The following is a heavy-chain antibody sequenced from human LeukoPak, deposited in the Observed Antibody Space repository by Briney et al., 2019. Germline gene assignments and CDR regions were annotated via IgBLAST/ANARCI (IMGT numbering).Heavy chain of an antibody. CDR2: ISAYNGNT. D-gene: IGHD5/OR15-5a*01. CDR1: GYTFTSYG. CDR3: ARVRGKVYPDPNYYYYYYMDV. V-gene: IGHV1-18*01. J-gene: IGHJ6*03. Sequence: GASVKVSCKASGYTFTSYGISWVRQAPGQGLEWMGWISAYNGNTDYAQKLQGRVTMTTDTSTSTAYMELRSLRSDDTAVYYCARVRGKVYPDPNYYYYYYMDVWGKGTTVTVSS.